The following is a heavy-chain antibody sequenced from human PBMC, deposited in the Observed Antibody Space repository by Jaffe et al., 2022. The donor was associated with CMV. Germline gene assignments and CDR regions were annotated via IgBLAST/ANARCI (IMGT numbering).Heavy chain of an antibody. Sequence: QVQLVESGGGLVKPGGSLRLSCAASGFSLSDYQMNWIRQSPGKGLEWISYISASGGDIYYTDSVKGRFTISRDNAKNSLILQMNSLKADDTALYYCARGTNWGFYWGQGALVTVSS. J-gene: IGHJ4*02. D-gene: IGHD7-27*01. CDR1: GFSLSDYQ. V-gene: IGHV3-11*01. CDR2: ISASGGDI. CDR3: ARGTNWGFY.